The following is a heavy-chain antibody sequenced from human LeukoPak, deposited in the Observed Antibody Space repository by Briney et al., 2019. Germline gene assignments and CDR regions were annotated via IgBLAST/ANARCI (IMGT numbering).Heavy chain of an antibody. Sequence: PSETLSLTCAVYGGSLSGYHWSWIRQSPGQGLEWIGETSHSGRPTYNPPLKSRVTISVDTSKSQFSLKLTSVTAADTAVYYCARVLGSWYGGSFQHWGQGTLVTVSS. D-gene: IGHD6-13*01. CDR2: TSHSGRP. CDR1: GGSLSGYH. CDR3: ARVLGSWYGGSFQH. J-gene: IGHJ1*01. V-gene: IGHV4-34*01.